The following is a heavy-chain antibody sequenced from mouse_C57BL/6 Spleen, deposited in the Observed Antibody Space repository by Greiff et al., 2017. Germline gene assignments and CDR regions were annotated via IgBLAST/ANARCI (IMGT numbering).Heavy chain of an antibody. V-gene: IGHV1-61*01. Sequence: QVQLQQPGAELVRPGSSVKLSCKASGYTFTSYWMDWVKQRPGQGLEWIGNIYPSDSETHYNQKFKDKATLTVDKSSSTAYMQLSSLTSEDSAVYYCARGYDGSPGFAYWGQGTLVTVSA. D-gene: IGHD2-3*01. CDR3: ARGYDGSPGFAY. CDR2: IYPSDSET. J-gene: IGHJ3*01. CDR1: GYTFTSYW.